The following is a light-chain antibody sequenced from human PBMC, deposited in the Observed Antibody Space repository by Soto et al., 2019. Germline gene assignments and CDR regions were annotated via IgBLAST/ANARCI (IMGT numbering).Light chain of an antibody. CDR2: WAS. V-gene: IGKV4-1*01. Sequence: DIVMTQSPDSLAVSLGERATINCNSSQSVLSSSNNKNFLAWYQQKPGQSQKLLIYWASTRESGVPDRFSGSWSGTDFTLTISSLQAEDVALYYCQQYYRIPYTFGQGTKLEIK. CDR1: QSVLSSSNNKNF. J-gene: IGKJ2*01. CDR3: QQYYRIPYT.